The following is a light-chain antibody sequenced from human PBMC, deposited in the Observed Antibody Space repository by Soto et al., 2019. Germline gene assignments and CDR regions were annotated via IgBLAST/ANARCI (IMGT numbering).Light chain of an antibody. CDR2: DVS. CDR1: SSDVGSYNR. V-gene: IGLV2-18*02. CDR3: SSYKSNITV. J-gene: IGLJ2*01. Sequence: QSALTQPPSVSGSPGQSVTISCTGTSSDVGSYNRVSWYQQPPGTAPKLMIYDVSNRPSGVPDRFSGSKSGNTASLTISGLQAEDEADYYCSSYKSNITVFGGGTKVTVL.